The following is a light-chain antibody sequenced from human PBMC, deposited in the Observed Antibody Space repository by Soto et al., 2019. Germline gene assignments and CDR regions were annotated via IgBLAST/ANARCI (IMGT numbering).Light chain of an antibody. V-gene: IGLV2-14*01. CDR1: XXXVGGYNY. Sequence: QSVLTQPASVSGSPGQSXTXXXXXXXXXVGGYNYVSRYQQHPGKAPKLMIYDVSNRPSGVSNRFSGSKSGNTATLTISGLQAEDEADYYCSSYTSSSTVVFGGGTQLTVL. J-gene: IGLJ2*01. CDR2: DVS. CDR3: SSYTSSSTVV.